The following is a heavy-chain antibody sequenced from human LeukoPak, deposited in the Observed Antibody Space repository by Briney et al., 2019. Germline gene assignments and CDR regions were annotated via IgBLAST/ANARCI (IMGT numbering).Heavy chain of an antibody. Sequence: SETLSLTCAVYGGSFSGYYWSWIRQPPGKGLEWIGEINHSGSTNYNPSLKSRVTISVDTSKNQFSLKLSSVTAADTAVYYCARESSGYSYGYGDYYYMDVWGKGTTVTISS. J-gene: IGHJ6*03. V-gene: IGHV4-34*01. CDR1: GGSFSGYY. D-gene: IGHD5-18*01. CDR3: ARESSGYSYGYGDYYYMDV. CDR2: INHSGST.